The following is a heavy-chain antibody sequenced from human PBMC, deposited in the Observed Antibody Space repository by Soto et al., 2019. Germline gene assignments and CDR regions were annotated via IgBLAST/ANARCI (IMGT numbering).Heavy chain of an antibody. CDR1: GFTFSSYG. CDR3: AKDGGGFDY. Sequence: QVQLVESGGGVVQPGRSLRLSCAASGFTFSSYGMHWVRQAPGKGLEWVAVISYDGSNKYYADSVKGRFTISRDNPKNTLYLQMNSLRAEDTAVYYCAKDGGGFDYWGQGTLVTVSS. CDR2: ISYDGSNK. D-gene: IGHD3-16*01. V-gene: IGHV3-30*18. J-gene: IGHJ4*02.